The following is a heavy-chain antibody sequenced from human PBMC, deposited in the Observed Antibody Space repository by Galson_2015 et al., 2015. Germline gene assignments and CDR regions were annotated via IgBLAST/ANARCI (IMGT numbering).Heavy chain of an antibody. CDR2: ISGSGGGT. D-gene: IGHD3-10*01. Sequence: SLRLSCAASGFTFSSYAMSWLRQAPGKGLEWVSAISGSGGGTYYADSVKGRFTISRDNSKNTLYLQMSSLRAEDTAVYYYANSGSGSGLYYYYMDVWGKGTTVTVSS. J-gene: IGHJ6*03. CDR1: GFTFSSYA. CDR3: ANSGSGSGLYYYYMDV. V-gene: IGHV3-23*01.